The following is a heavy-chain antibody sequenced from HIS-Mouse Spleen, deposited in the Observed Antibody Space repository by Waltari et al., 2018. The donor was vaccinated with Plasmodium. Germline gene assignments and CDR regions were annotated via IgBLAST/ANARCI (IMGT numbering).Heavy chain of an antibody. CDR1: GFTLSSYW. CDR2: ISYDGSNK. Sequence: VQPVESGGGLVAPGGSLGLSCAPCGFTLSSYWMSWGGKAPGKGLECVAVISYDGSNKYYADSVKGRFTISRDNSKNTLYRQMNSLRAEDTAVYYCAKDRRSSSWYVDYWGQGTLVTVSS. CDR3: AKDRRSSSWYVDY. D-gene: IGHD6-13*01. J-gene: IGHJ4*02. V-gene: IGHV3-30*18.